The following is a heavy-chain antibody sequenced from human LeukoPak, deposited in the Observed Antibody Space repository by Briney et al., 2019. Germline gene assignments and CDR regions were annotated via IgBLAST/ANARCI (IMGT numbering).Heavy chain of an antibody. CDR3: TRGHSSGWYYFDY. Sequence: PGGSLRLPCAASGFAFSNYAMNWVRQAPGRGLEWVSTISGGGGTTHYADSVKGRFIISRDNSKNTLYLQMNSLRVEDTAVYYCTRGHSSGWYYFDYWGHGTLVTVSS. J-gene: IGHJ4*01. CDR2: ISGGGGTT. V-gene: IGHV3-23*01. CDR1: GFAFSNYA. D-gene: IGHD6-19*01.